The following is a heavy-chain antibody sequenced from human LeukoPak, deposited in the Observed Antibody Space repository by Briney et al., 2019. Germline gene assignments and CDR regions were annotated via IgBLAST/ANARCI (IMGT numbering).Heavy chain of an antibody. CDR3: ARGPLRLDY. D-gene: IGHD4-17*01. Sequence: SETLSLTCTVSGGSLSSYYWSWIRQPPGKGLEWIGYIYYSGSTNYNPSLKSRVTISVDTSKNQFSLKLSSVTAADTAVYYCARGPLRLDYWGQGTLVTVSS. CDR1: GGSLSSYY. J-gene: IGHJ4*02. CDR2: IYYSGST. V-gene: IGHV4-59*01.